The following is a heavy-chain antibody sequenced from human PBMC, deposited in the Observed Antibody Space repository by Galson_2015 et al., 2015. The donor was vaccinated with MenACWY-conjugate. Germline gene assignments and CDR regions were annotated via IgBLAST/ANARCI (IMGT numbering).Heavy chain of an antibody. V-gene: IGHV3-7*03. CDR3: AKRAEKPEGLYKEVFDY. D-gene: IGHD5-24*01. J-gene: IGHJ4*02. Sequence: SLRLSCAVSGFTFSSYWMSWVRQAPGKGLEWVANIKQDGREKNYVDSVKGRFTISRDSAGNSVYLQMDSLRVEDTAVYYCAKRAEKPEGLYKEVFDYWGQGTLVTVSS. CDR1: GFTFSSYW. CDR2: IKQDGREK.